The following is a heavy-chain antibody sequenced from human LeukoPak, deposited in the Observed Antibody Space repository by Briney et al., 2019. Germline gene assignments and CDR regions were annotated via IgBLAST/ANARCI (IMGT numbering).Heavy chain of an antibody. J-gene: IGHJ4*02. V-gene: IGHV3-7*01. CDR3: ARDALSSWSPSGDY. CDR2: IKQDGSEK. D-gene: IGHD6-13*01. CDR1: GFTFSSYW. Sequence: GGSLRLSCAASGFTFSSYWMSWVRQAPGKGLEWVANIKQDGSEKYYVDSVKGRFTISRDNAKNSLYLQMNSLRAEDTAVYYCARDALSSWSPSGDYWGQGTLVTVSS.